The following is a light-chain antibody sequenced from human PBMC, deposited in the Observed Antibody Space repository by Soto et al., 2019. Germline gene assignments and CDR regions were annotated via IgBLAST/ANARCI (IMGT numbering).Light chain of an antibody. CDR1: SSDVGGYNY. V-gene: IGLV2-14*01. CDR2: EVS. CDR3: SSYAGTNNVI. J-gene: IGLJ2*01. Sequence: QSALTQPASVSGSPGQSITISCTGTSSDVGGYNYVSWYQQHPGKAPKLMIYEVSNRPSGVSNRFSGSKSGNTASLTVSGLQGDDEADYYCSSYAGTNNVIFGGGTKVTVL.